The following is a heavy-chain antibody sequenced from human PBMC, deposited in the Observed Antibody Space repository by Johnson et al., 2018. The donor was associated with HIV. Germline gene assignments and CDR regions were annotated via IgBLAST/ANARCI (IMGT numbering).Heavy chain of an antibody. J-gene: IGHJ3*02. CDR1: GFTFSSYG. Sequence: QVQLVESGGGVVQPGRSLRLSCAASGFTFSSYGMHWVRQAPGKGLEWVAVIWYGGSNKYYADSVKGRFTISRDNSKNTLYLQMNSLRVEDTAVYYCAKGDDYYDSSGYYRQGAFDIWGQGTMVTVSS. D-gene: IGHD3-22*01. V-gene: IGHV3-33*06. CDR3: AKGDDYYDSSGYYRQGAFDI. CDR2: IWYGGSNK.